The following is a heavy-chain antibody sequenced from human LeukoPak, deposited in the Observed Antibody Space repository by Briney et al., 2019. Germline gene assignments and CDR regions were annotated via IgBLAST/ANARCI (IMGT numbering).Heavy chain of an antibody. CDR1: GFTFSSYG. CDR2: ISYDGSNK. J-gene: IGHJ6*02. CDR3: AKDGRWRIAAAGTYYYYYGMDV. V-gene: IGHV3-30*18. Sequence: GGSLRLSCAASGFTFSSYGMHWVRQAPGKGLEWVAVISYDGSNKYYADSVKGRFTISRDNSKNTLYLQMNSLRAEDTAVYYCAKDGRWRIAAAGTYYYYYGMDVWGQGTTVTVSS. D-gene: IGHD6-13*01.